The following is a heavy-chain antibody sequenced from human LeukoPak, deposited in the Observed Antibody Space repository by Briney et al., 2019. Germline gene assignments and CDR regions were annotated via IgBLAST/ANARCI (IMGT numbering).Heavy chain of an antibody. J-gene: IGHJ1*01. Sequence: SVKVSCKASAGTCSSYAISWVRQAPGQGLEWMGGIIPIFGTANYAQKFQGRVTITADKSTSTAYMELSSLRSEDTAVYYCARGEGTGYYRYFQHWGQGTLVTVSS. CDR3: ARGEGTGYYRYFQH. CDR2: IIPIFGTA. CDR1: AGTCSSYA. D-gene: IGHD3/OR15-3a*01. V-gene: IGHV1-69*06.